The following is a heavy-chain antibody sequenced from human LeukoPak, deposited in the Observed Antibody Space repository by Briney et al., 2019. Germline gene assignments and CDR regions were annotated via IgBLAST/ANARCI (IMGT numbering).Heavy chain of an antibody. V-gene: IGHV4-59*01. CDR2: IYYTGST. D-gene: IGHD5-24*01. CDR3: ARDSRGSRRGSFDM. Sequence: SETLSLTCTVSGGSINGYFWSWIRQPPGKGLEWIGHIYYTGSTNYNPSLKSRVTISLDTSKNQFSLNLSSVTAADTAFYYCARDSRGSRRGSFDMWGQGTMVTVSS. J-gene: IGHJ3*02. CDR1: GGSINGYF.